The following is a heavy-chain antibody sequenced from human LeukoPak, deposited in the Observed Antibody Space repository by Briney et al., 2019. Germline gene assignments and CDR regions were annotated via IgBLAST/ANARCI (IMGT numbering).Heavy chain of an antibody. V-gene: IGHV4-34*01. Sequence: SETLSLTXAVYGGSFSGYYCSWIRQAPGKGLEWLGEINHSGRINYNTSLKSRVTISLDTSKNQFSLKLSSVTAADTAVYYCASGYSSTWYPQHWGQGTLVTVSS. J-gene: IGHJ1*01. CDR1: GGSFSGYY. CDR2: INHSGRI. CDR3: ASGYSSTWYPQH. D-gene: IGHD6-13*01.